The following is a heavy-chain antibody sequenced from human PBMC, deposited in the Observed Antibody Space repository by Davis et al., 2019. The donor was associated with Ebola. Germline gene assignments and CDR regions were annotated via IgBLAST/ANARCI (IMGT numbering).Heavy chain of an antibody. J-gene: IGHJ5*02. CDR1: GGSISSSNW. Sequence: SETLSLTCAVSGGSISSSNWWSWVRQPPGKGLEWIGEINHSGSTNYNPSLKSRVTISVDTSKNQFSLKLSSVTAADTAVYYCARGASVLVVVAARRWWFDPWGQGTLVTVSS. V-gene: IGHV4-4*02. CDR2: INHSGST. CDR3: ARGASVLVVVAARRWWFDP. D-gene: IGHD2-15*01.